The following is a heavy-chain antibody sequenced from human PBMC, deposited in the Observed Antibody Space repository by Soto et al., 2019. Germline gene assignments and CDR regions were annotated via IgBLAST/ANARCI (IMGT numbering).Heavy chain of an antibody. CDR3: AAGGGLPRYY. J-gene: IGHJ4*02. Sequence: QLQLQESGSGLVKPSQTLSLTCAVSGGSISSGGYSWSWIRQPPGKGLEWIGYIYHSGSTYYTPSLKSRVTISVDRSKNQSSLKLSSVTAADTAVYSCAAGGGLPRYYWGQGTLVTVSS. V-gene: IGHV4-30-2*01. CDR2: IYHSGST. D-gene: IGHD5-12*01. CDR1: GGSISSGGYS.